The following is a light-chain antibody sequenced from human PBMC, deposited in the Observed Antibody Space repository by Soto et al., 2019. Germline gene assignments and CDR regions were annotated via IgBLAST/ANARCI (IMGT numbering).Light chain of an antibody. CDR1: QSISAW. V-gene: IGKV1-5*03. J-gene: IGKJ1*01. CDR2: KES. CDR3: QQYNSYSRT. Sequence: DIQMTQAPSTLAASVGDRVTITCRASQSISAWLAWYQQKPGKAPKIMIYKESSLESGVPSRFSGSGSGTELTLTISRLQPDDFATYYCQQYNSYSRTXGQGTKVDIK.